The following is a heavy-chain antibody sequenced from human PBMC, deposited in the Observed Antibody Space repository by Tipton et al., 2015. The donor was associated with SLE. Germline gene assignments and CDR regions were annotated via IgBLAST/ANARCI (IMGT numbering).Heavy chain of an antibody. CDR3: ARRGDGYPGDY. V-gene: IGHV3-23*01. D-gene: IGHD5-24*01. Sequence: SLRLSCAASGFTFSSYAMSWVRQAPGKGLEWVSAISGSGGSTYYADSVKGRFTISRDNSKNTLYLQMNSLRSEDTAVYYCARRGDGYPGDYWGQGTLVTVSS. J-gene: IGHJ4*02. CDR1: GFTFSSYA. CDR2: ISGSGGST.